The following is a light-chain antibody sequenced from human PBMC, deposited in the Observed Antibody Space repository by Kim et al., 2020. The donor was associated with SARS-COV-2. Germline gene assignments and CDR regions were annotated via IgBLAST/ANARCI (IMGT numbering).Light chain of an antibody. V-gene: IGLV3-19*01. J-gene: IGLJ3*02. CDR1: SLRSYY. CDR3: NSRDSSGNRV. CDR2: GKN. Sequence: SSELTQDPVVSVALGQTVRITCQGDSLRSYYGSWYQQKPGQAPVLVIYGKNTRPSGIPDRFSVSSSGNTASLTITGAQAEDEADYYCNSRDSSGNRVFGG.